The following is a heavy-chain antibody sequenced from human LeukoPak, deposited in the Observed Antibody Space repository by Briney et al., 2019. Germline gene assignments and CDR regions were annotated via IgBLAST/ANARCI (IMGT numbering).Heavy chain of an antibody. Sequence: GGSLRLSYAASGFTFSTYAMSWVRQAPGKGLDWVSGIGSSGYTTYYADSVKGRFTISRDNSKNTLYLQMNSLRAEDTAVYYCAKEGYGDYSYYMDVWGKGTTVTVSS. V-gene: IGHV3-23*01. D-gene: IGHD4-17*01. J-gene: IGHJ6*03. CDR3: AKEGYGDYSYYMDV. CDR2: IGSSGYTT. CDR1: GFTFSTYA.